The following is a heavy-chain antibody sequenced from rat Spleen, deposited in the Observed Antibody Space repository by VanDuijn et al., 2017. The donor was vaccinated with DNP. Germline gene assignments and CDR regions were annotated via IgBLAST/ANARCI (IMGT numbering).Heavy chain of an antibody. CDR1: GFTFSDYY. J-gene: IGHJ4*01. Sequence: EVQLVESDGGLVQPGRSLKLSCAVSGFTFSDYYMAWVRQAPAKGLEWVATLSYNGGTPYYRDSVKGRFTISRENAQSTLYLQMDSLRSEDTATYYCARHRTIMPYYYAMDAWGQGASVTVSS. D-gene: IGHD1-12*01. V-gene: IGHV5-7*01. CDR3: ARHRTIMPYYYAMDA. CDR2: LSYNGGTP.